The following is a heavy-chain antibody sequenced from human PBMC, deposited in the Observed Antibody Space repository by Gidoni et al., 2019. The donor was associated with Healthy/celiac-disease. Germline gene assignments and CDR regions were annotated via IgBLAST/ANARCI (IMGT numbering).Heavy chain of an antibody. Sequence: EVPLLESGGGLVQPGGSLRLSCAASGFTFSSYAMSWVRQVPGKGLEWVSAISGSGGSTYYADSVKGRFTISRDNSKNTLYLQMNSLRAEDTAVYYCAKAGSGSYYPFFDYWGQGTLVTVSS. J-gene: IGHJ4*02. V-gene: IGHV3-23*01. CDR2: ISGSGGST. CDR3: AKAGSGSYYPFFDY. CDR1: GFTFSSYA. D-gene: IGHD1-26*01.